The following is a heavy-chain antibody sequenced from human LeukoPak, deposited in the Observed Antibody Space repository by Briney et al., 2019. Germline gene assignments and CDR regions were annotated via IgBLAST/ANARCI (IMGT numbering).Heavy chain of an antibody. CDR1: GGSLSSGGYS. V-gene: IGHV4-30-2*01. CDR3: ARALGVVGANLYGMDV. D-gene: IGHD2-15*01. Sequence: SQTLSLTCAVSGGSLSSGGYSWSWIRQPPGKGLEWIGYIYHSGSTYYNPSLKSRVTISVDRSKNQFSLKLSSVTAADTAVYYCARALGVVGANLYGMDVWGKGTTVTVSS. J-gene: IGHJ6*04. CDR2: IYHSGST.